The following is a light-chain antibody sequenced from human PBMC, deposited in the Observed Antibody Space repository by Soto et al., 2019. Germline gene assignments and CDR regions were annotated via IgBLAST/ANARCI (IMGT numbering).Light chain of an antibody. Sequence: QMTQSPSSLSAFVGDRVTITCRASQGISSYLAWYQQKPGKAPKLLIYAASTLQSGVPSRFSGSGSGTDFTLTISCLQSEDFATYYCQQYYSYPPTFGQGIKVEIK. J-gene: IGKJ1*01. CDR2: AAS. CDR1: QGISSY. CDR3: QQYYSYPPT. V-gene: IGKV1-8*01.